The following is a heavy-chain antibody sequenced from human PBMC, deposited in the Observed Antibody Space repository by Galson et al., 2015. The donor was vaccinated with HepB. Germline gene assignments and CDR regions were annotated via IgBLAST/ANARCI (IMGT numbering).Heavy chain of an antibody. CDR1: GFSLSTSGMR. V-gene: IGHV2-70*04. D-gene: IGHD3-10*01. CDR2: IDWDDDK. CDR3: ARESGGANYYGSGSYYHYYYGMDV. Sequence: PALVKPTQTLTLTCTFSGFSLSTSGMRVSWIRQPPGKALEWLARIDWDDDKFYSTSLKTRLTISKDTSKNQVVLTMTNMDPVDTATYYCARESGGANYYGSGSYYHYYYGMDVWGQGTTVTVSS. J-gene: IGHJ6*02.